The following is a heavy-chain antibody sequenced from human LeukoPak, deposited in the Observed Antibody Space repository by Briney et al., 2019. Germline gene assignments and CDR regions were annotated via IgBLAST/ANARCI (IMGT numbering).Heavy chain of an antibody. D-gene: IGHD3-9*01. CDR2: MSSRSGTT. CDR1: GFRFGDYY. CDR3: ATDGTPERITIFSHYFDS. Sequence: GGSLRLSCEASGFRFGDYYMAWIRQAPGKGLEWISWMSSRSGTTQYADSVKGRFTISRDNAMNSLYLQMNSLTAEDTAVYYCATDGTPERITIFSHYFDSWGQGTLVTVSP. V-gene: IGHV3-11*01. J-gene: IGHJ4*02.